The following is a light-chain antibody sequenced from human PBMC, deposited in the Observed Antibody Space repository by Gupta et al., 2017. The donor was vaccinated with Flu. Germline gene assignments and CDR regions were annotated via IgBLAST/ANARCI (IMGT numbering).Light chain of an antibody. CDR2: GAS. CDR3: QQRDNSPWA. J-gene: IGKJ2*01. CDR1: QNIDKY. V-gene: IGKV1-39*01. Sequence: DIQMTQSPSSLSASVVDKVTITCRSSQNIDKYLDWYQQKPGKAPKFLISGASTLQGGVPARFSGSGSGTEFTLTIRRRQPEDFANYYCQQRDNSPWAFGQGTKMEIK.